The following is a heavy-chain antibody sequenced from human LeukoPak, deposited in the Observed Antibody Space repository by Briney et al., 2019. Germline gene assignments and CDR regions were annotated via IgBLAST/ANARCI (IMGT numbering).Heavy chain of an antibody. CDR3: AKLVVVIPDAFDI. Sequence: GRSLRIACAAAGFTFSRYAMSWVRQAPGKGLEWVSAISGSGGSTYYADPVKGRFTISRDNSKNTLYLQMNSLRGEDTAVYYCAKLVVVIPDAFDIWGKGTMVTVS. CDR2: ISGSGGST. V-gene: IGHV3-23*01. J-gene: IGHJ3*02. D-gene: IGHD2-21*01. CDR1: GFTFSRYA.